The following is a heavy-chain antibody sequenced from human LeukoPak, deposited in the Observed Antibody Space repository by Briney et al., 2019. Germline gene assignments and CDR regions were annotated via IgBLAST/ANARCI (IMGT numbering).Heavy chain of an antibody. V-gene: IGHV1-69*04. D-gene: IGHD4-17*01. CDR1: GGTFSSYA. Sequence: SVKVSCKASGGTFSSYAISWVRQAPGQGLEWMGRIIPILGIANYAQKFQGRVTMTRDTSTSTVFMELSSLRSEDTAVYYCARRARLDTTEYYYYTDVWGKGTTVTVSS. CDR2: IIPILGIA. CDR3: ARRARLDTTEYYYYTDV. J-gene: IGHJ6*03.